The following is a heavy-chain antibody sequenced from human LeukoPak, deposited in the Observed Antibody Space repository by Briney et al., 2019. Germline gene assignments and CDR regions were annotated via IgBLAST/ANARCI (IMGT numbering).Heavy chain of an antibody. CDR3: ARVPDIYCPSTSCVDY. CDR1: GYAFTAFY. Sequence: ASVKVSCKASGYAFTAFYIHWVRQAPGQGLEWMGRLNPNTGGTIHAQKFQGRVTISRDTSISTAYMELSSLRSDDTAAYYCARVPDIYCPSTSCVDYWGQGTLVTVSS. CDR2: LNPNTGGT. D-gene: IGHD2-2*01. V-gene: IGHV1-2*06. J-gene: IGHJ4*02.